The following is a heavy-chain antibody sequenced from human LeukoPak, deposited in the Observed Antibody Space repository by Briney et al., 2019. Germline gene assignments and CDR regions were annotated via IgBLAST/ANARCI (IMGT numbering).Heavy chain of an antibody. CDR2: IIPIFGIA. D-gene: IGHD3-10*01. CDR1: GGTFSSYA. J-gene: IGHJ6*02. V-gene: IGHV1-69*04. CDR3: ARDQGFGPTNYYYYGMDV. Sequence: SVKVSCKASGGTFSSYAISWVRQAPGQGLEWMGRIIPIFGIANYAQKFQGRVTITADKSTSTAYMELSSLRSEDTAVYYCARDQGFGPTNYYYYGMDVWGQGTTVTVSS.